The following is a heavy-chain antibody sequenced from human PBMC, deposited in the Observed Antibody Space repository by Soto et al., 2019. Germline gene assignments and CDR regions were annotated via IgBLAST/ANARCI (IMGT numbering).Heavy chain of an antibody. CDR1: GFTFSSYS. V-gene: IGHV3-48*02. CDR2: ISSSSSTI. D-gene: IGHD1-26*01. Sequence: GGSLRLSCAASGFTFSSYSMNWVRQAPGKGLEWVSYISSSSSTIYYADSVKGRFTISRDNAKNSLYLQMNSLRDEDTAVYYCARATYSGHTPRFYGMDVWGQGTTVTVSS. J-gene: IGHJ6*02. CDR3: ARATYSGHTPRFYGMDV.